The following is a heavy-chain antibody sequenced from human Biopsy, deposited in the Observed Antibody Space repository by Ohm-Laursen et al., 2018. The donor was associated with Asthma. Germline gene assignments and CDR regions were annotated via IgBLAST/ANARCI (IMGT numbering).Heavy chain of an antibody. D-gene: IGHD3-9*01. CDR3: ATGRTFDWSNYFDV. V-gene: IGHV1-24*01. CDR1: GYPLTQLS. Sequence: ASVKVSCKVSGYPLTQLSIHWVRQAPGKGLEWMGGLNPENGKTVYAQQFQGRVAMTEDRTTDTAQMELNSLGSQDTAVYFCATGRTFDWSNYFDVWGQGALVIVSS. CDR2: LNPENGKT. J-gene: IGHJ4*02.